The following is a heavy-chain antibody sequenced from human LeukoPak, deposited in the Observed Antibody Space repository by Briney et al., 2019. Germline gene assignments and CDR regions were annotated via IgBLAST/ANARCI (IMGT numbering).Heavy chain of an antibody. D-gene: IGHD4-11*01. CDR2: IYYSGST. Sequence: SETLSLTCTVSGGSISSYYWSWIRQPPGKGLEWMGYIYYSGSTNYNPSLKSRVTISVDTSKNQFSLKLSSVTAADTAVYYCARPRLQEDAFDIWGQGTMVTVSS. CDR3: ARPRLQEDAFDI. J-gene: IGHJ3*02. V-gene: IGHV4-59*01. CDR1: GGSISSYY.